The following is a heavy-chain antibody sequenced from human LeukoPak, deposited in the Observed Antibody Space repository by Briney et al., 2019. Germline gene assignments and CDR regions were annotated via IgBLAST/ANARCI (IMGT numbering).Heavy chain of an antibody. CDR1: PGITFSDYW. J-gene: IGHJ4*02. D-gene: IGHD2-21*01. CDR2: IRQDGRET. CDR3: AGAISFDY. V-gene: IGHV3-7*01. Sequence: PGGSLRLSCAASPGITFSDYWMNWVRQAPGKGLEWVAIIRQDGRETLYLDSVKGRFTISRDNSKNTLYLQMNSLRAEDTAVYYCAGAISFDYWGQGTLVTVSS.